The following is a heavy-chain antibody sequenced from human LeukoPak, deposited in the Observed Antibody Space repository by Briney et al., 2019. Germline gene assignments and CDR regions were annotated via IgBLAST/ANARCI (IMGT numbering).Heavy chain of an antibody. CDR1: GYTFTGYY. J-gene: IGHJ4*02. Sequence: ASVKVSCKASGYTFTGYYMHWVRQAPGQGLEWMGIINPSGGSTSYAQKFQGRATMTRDMSTSTVYMELSGLRSEDTAVYYCARDGRAYYYDSSGYWDWGQGTLVTVSP. CDR2: INPSGGST. D-gene: IGHD3-22*01. V-gene: IGHV1-46*01. CDR3: ARDGRAYYYDSSGYWD.